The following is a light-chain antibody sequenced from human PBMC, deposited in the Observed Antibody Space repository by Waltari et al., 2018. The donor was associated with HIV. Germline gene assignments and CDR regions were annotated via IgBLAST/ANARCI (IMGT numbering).Light chain of an antibody. CDR1: SSNIGNNA. CDR2: YDD. V-gene: IGLV1-36*01. CDR3: AAWDDSLNGYV. Sequence: QSVLTQPPSVSEAPRQRVTISSSGSSSNIGNNAGHWYQPLPGKAPKLLIYYDDLLPAGVSDRFSGSKSGTSASLAISGLQSEDEADYYCAAWDDSLNGYVFGTGTKVTVL. J-gene: IGLJ1*01.